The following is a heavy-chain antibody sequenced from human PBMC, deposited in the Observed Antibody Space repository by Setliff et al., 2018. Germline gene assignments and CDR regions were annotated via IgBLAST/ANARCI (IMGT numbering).Heavy chain of an antibody. V-gene: IGHV4-38-2*01. CDR1: GFSISSGYY. J-gene: IGHJ4*02. CDR3: ARAPLQPAERTFDR. CDR2: IHHSGKA. Sequence: SETLSLTCAVSGFSISSGYYWGWIRQPPGKGLEWIVSIHHSGKAYYNPSLKSRVTMSVDTSRNQFSLTLKSVTAADTAVYYCARAPLQPAERTFDRWGPGTLVTVSS.